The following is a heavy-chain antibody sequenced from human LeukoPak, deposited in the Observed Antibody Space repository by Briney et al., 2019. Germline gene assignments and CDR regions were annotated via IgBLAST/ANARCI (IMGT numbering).Heavy chain of an antibody. CDR3: ARGELWFGELLSRPFDY. D-gene: IGHD3-10*01. J-gene: IGHJ4*02. V-gene: IGHV1-2*02. CDR1: GYTXTGYY. Sequence: GASVKVSCKASGYTXTGYYMHWVRQAPGQGLEWMGWINPNSGGTNYAQKFQGRVTMTRDTSISTAYMELSRLRSDDTAVHYCARGELWFGELLSRPFDYWGQGTLVTVSS. CDR2: INPNSGGT.